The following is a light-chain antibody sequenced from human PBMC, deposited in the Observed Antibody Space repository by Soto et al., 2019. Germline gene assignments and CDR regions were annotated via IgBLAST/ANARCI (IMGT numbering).Light chain of an antibody. CDR2: ASS. CDR3: PHFRSFPPLFT. V-gene: IGKV1-9*01. Sequence: IQLTQSPSSLSASVGARVTITCRASQDIGHYLAWYQQKAGKAPDLLIYASSTLQPGVPSRFSGGGSGTEFTLTTSNMQPEDFATYYCPHFRSFPPLFTFGPGPKVNLK. J-gene: IGKJ3*01. CDR1: QDIGHY.